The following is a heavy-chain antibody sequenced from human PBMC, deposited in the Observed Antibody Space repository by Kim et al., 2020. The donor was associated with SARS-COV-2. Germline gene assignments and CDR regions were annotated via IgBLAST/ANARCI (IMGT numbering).Heavy chain of an antibody. V-gene: IGHV4-34*01. J-gene: IGHJ6*02. CDR2: INHSGST. Sequence: SETLSLTCAVYGGSFSGYYWSWIRQPPGKGLEWIGEINHSGSTNYNPSLKSRVTISVDTSKNQFSLKLSSVTAADTAVYYCARGYRGYSYGTYYYYGMDVWGQGTTVTVSS. CDR1: GGSFSGYY. D-gene: IGHD5-18*01. CDR3: ARGYRGYSYGTYYYYGMDV.